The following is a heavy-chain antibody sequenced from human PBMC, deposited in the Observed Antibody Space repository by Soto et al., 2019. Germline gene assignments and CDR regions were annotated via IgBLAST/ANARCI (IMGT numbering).Heavy chain of an antibody. CDR3: ARVSRRDGSRRIDY. CDR2: IYYSGST. J-gene: IGHJ4*02. D-gene: IGHD5-12*01. CDR1: GGSINNYY. Sequence: PSETLSRTCTVSGGSINNYYWSWIRQHPGKGLEWIGYIYYSGSTYYNPSLKSRVTISVDTSKNQFSLKLSSVTAADTAVYYCARVSRRDGSRRIDYWGQGTLVTVSS. V-gene: IGHV4-59*06.